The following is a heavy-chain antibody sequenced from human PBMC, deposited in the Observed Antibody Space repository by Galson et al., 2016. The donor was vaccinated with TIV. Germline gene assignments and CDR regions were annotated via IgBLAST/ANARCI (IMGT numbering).Heavy chain of an antibody. V-gene: IGHV3-20*01. D-gene: IGHD2-21*02. CDR3: ARGRSCGGDCYYFDY. CDR1: GFIFDDYD. J-gene: IGHJ4*02. CDR2: INWNGAGT. Sequence: SLRLSCAASGFIFDDYDMNWVRQAPGKGLEWVSGINWNGAGTSYADSVKGRFTISRDSAKNSLWLQMNSLRVEDTALYHCARGRSCGGDCYYFDYWGEGTLGTASS.